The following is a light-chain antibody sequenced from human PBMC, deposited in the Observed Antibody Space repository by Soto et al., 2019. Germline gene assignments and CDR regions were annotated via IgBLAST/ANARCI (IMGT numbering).Light chain of an antibody. CDR2: NAS. CDR3: QLYDSYSYT. J-gene: IGKJ2*01. CDR1: EKVSSR. V-gene: IGKV1-5*03. Sequence: DIQMTQSPATLSASVGDRVTLTCRASEKVSSRLAWYQQKPGKAPKILIKNASTLESGVPSRFSGSGSGTEFTLTISSLQPDDFATYYCQLYDSYSYTFGQGTKLEIK.